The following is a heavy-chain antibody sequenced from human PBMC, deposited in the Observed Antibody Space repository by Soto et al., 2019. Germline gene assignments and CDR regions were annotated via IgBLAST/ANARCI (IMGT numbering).Heavy chain of an antibody. V-gene: IGHV3-21*01. Sequence: GGSLRLSCAASGFTFSSYSMNWVRQAPGKGLEWVSSISSSSSYIYYADSVKGRFTISRDNAKNSLYLQMNSLRAEDTAVYYCARDNSGVYYDSSGSDFDYWGQGTLVTVSS. J-gene: IGHJ4*02. CDR2: ISSSSSYI. D-gene: IGHD3-22*01. CDR1: GFTFSSYS. CDR3: ARDNSGVYYDSSGSDFDY.